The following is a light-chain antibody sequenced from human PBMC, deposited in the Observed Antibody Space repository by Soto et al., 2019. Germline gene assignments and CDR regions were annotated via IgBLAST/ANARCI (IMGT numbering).Light chain of an antibody. CDR3: QQRSNWPIT. CDR1: RSVSNNY. CDR2: GAS. J-gene: IGKJ5*01. V-gene: IGKV3D-20*02. Sequence: IVLTQSTGSLSLSPGERATLSCRASRSVSNNYLAWYQQKPGQAPRLLIYGASSRATAIPARFSGSGSGTDFTLTISSLEPEDFAVYYCQQRSNWPITFGQGTRLEIK.